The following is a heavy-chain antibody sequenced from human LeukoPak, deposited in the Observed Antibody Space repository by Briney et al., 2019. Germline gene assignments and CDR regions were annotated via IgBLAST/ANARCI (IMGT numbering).Heavy chain of an antibody. D-gene: IGHD2-15*01. CDR1: GYTFTGYY. Sequence: ASVKVSCKASGYTFTGYYMHWVRQAPGQGLEWMGWINPNSGGTNYAQKFQGRVTMTRDTSISTAYMELSRLRSDDTAVYYCASEFGYCSCGSCYYDPTEYFQHWGQGTLVTVSS. J-gene: IGHJ1*01. CDR3: ASEFGYCSCGSCYYDPTEYFQH. CDR2: INPNSGGT. V-gene: IGHV1-2*02.